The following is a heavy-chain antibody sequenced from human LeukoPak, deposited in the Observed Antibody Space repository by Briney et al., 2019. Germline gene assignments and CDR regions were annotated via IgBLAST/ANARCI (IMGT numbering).Heavy chain of an antibody. D-gene: IGHD3-10*01. CDR1: GFTVSSNY. CDR3: ARDGGYYGSGSGVDY. Sequence: GGSLRLSCAASGFTVSSNYMSWVRQAPGKGLEWVSVIYSGGSTYYADSVKGRFTISRDNSKNTLYLQMNSLRAEDTAVYYCARDGGYYGSGSGVDYWGQGTLVTVSS. J-gene: IGHJ4*02. V-gene: IGHV3-53*01. CDR2: IYSGGST.